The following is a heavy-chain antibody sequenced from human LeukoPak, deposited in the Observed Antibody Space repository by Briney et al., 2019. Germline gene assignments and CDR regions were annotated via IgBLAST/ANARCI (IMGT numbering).Heavy chain of an antibody. CDR2: INWNGGST. CDR3: AREEPYYYDSSGSFDY. V-gene: IGHV3-20*04. Sequence: GGSLRLSCAASGFTFSSFSMNWVRQAPGKGLEWVSGINWNGGSTGYADSVKGRFTISRDNAKNSLYLQMNSLRAEDTALYYCAREEPYYYDSSGSFDYWGQGTLVTVSS. CDR1: GFTFSSFS. D-gene: IGHD3-22*01. J-gene: IGHJ4*02.